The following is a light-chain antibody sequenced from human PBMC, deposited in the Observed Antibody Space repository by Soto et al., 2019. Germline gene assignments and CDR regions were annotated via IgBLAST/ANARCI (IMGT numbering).Light chain of an antibody. V-gene: IGKV3-20*01. Sequence: IVITQSPATLSVTPGEGATLSCRASQSVSSNLAWYQQKPGQAPRLLIYGASSRATGIPDRFSGSGSGTDFTLTIIRLEPEDFAVYYCQQYGSSLWTFGQRTKVDI. CDR3: QQYGSSLWT. CDR2: GAS. CDR1: QSVSSN. J-gene: IGKJ1*01.